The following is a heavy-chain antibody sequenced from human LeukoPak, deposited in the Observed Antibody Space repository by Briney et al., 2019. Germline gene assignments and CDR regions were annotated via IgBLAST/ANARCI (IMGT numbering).Heavy chain of an antibody. Sequence: GGSLRLSCAASGFTFSSYGMSWVRQAPGKGLEWVSAISGSGGSTYYADSVKGRFTISRDNSKNTLYLQMNSLRAEDTAVYYCAKDRSRDGYNPYFDYWGQGTLVTVSS. CDR2: ISGSGGST. D-gene: IGHD5-24*01. CDR3: AKDRSRDGYNPYFDY. V-gene: IGHV3-23*01. J-gene: IGHJ4*02. CDR1: GFTFSSYG.